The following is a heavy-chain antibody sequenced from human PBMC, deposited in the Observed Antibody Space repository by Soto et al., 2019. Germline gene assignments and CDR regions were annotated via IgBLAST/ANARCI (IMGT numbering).Heavy chain of an antibody. Sequence: PGGSLRLSCAASGFTFSSYGMHWVRQAPGKGLEWVAVIWYDGSNKYYADSVKGRFTISRDNSKNTLYLQMNSLRAEDTAVYYCAGEEQPGTTFDYWGQGTLVTVSS. CDR2: IWYDGSNK. CDR1: GFTFSSYG. D-gene: IGHD1-26*01. J-gene: IGHJ4*02. V-gene: IGHV3-30*19. CDR3: AGEEQPGTTFDY.